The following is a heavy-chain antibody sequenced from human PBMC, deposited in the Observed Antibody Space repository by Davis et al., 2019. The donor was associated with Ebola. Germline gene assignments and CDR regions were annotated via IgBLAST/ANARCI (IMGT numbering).Heavy chain of an antibody. CDR3: ARDRGGDYSFDY. J-gene: IGHJ4*02. V-gene: IGHV1-2*06. CDR2: INPNNGVT. CDR1: GYTFTGYY. Sequence: ASVKVSCKASGYTFTGYYMHWVRQAPGQGLEWMGRINPNNGVTHFAQKFQGRVTMTRDTSISTAYMELSSLRSEDTSVYYCARDRGGDYSFDYWGQGTLVTVSS. D-gene: IGHD3-10*01.